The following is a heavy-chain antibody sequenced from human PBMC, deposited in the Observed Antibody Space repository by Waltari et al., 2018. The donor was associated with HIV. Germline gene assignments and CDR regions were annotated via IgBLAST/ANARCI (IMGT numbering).Heavy chain of an antibody. CDR2: ISKSSDYI. Sequence: EVQLVESGGGLVKPGGSVRLSCGGSGFAVHTYTMNWVRQAPGKGLEWFSSISKSSDYIYYADSVKGRFTISRDSAKNSLYLQMNSLRAEDTAVYYCAAPGGMDVWGQGTTVTVSS. CDR3: AAPGGMDV. CDR1: GFAVHTYT. J-gene: IGHJ6*02. V-gene: IGHV3-21*01.